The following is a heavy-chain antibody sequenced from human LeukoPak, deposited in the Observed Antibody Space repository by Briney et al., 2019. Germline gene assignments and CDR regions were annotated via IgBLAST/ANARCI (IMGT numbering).Heavy chain of an antibody. D-gene: IGHD3-10*01. CDR2: IYDSGST. V-gene: IGHV4-59*01. CDR3: ARDRGYGSPYGMDV. J-gene: IGHJ6*02. Sequence: GSLRLSCAASGFTFSSYAMSWIRQPPGKGLEWIGYIYDSGSTNYTPSLKSRVTISVDTSKNQFSLKLSSVTAADTAVYYCARDRGYGSPYGMDVWGQGTTVTVSS. CDR1: GFTFSSYA.